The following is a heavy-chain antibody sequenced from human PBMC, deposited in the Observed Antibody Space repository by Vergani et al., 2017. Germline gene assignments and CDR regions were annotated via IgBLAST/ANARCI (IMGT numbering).Heavy chain of an antibody. CDR3: ARDVINYDYIWGSYPNYYMDV. CDR1: GGSISSYY. J-gene: IGHJ6*03. CDR2: IYYSGST. D-gene: IGHD3-16*02. Sequence: QVQLQESGPGLVKPSETLSLTCTVSGGSISSYYWSWIRQPPGKGLEWIGYIYYSGSTNYNPSLKSRVTISVDTSKNQFSLKLSSVTAADTAVYYCARDVINYDYIWGSYPNYYMDVWGKGTTVTVSS. V-gene: IGHV4-59*01.